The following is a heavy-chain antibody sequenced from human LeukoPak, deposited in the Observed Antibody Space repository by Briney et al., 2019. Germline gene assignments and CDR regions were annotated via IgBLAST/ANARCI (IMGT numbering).Heavy chain of an antibody. CDR1: EFKFYDYW. D-gene: IGHD3-3*01. V-gene: IGHV3-7*01. CDR2: INQHGTEK. Sequence: PGGSLRLSCEASEFKFYDYWIAWVRQAPGKGLEWVAKINQHGTEKNYADSVKGRFTISRDNAKNSVYLQMNTLRVEDTALCYCAKGSRPVYDFWAGWTVDYWGRGALVIVSS. J-gene: IGHJ4*02. CDR3: AKGSRPVYDFWAGWTVDY.